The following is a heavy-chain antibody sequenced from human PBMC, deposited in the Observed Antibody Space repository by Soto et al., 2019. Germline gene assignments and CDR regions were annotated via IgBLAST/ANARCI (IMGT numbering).Heavy chain of an antibody. CDR1: GFTFSSYA. J-gene: IGHJ4*02. Sequence: GGSLRLSCAASGFTFSSYAMSWVRQAPGKGLEWVSAISGSGGSTYYADSVKGRFTISRDNSKNTLYLQTNSLRAEDTAVYYCAKDYRPVAARPRNYFDYWGQGTLVTVSS. V-gene: IGHV3-23*01. CDR3: AKDYRPVAARPRNYFDY. CDR2: ISGSGGST. D-gene: IGHD6-6*01.